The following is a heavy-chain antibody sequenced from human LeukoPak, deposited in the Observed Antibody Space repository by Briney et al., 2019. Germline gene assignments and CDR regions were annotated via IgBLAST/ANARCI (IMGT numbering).Heavy chain of an antibody. V-gene: IGHV3-30-3*01. D-gene: IGHD6-19*01. J-gene: IGHJ6*02. Sequence: GRSLRLSCAASGFTFSSYAMHWVRQAPGKGLEWVAVISYNGGNKFYADSVKGRFTIFRDNSKNTLSLQVNSLRTEDTAVYFCARVDSTGWLIYGMDVWGQGTTVTVSS. CDR1: GFTFSSYA. CDR3: ARVDSTGWLIYGMDV. CDR2: ISYNGGNK.